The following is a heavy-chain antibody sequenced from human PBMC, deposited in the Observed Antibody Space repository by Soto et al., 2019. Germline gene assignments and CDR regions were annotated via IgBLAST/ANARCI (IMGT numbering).Heavy chain of an antibody. V-gene: IGHV3-9*01. CDR2: ISWNSGSI. J-gene: IGHJ4*02. Sequence: EVQLVESGGGLVHPGRSLRLSCAASGFTFDDYAMHWVRQAPGKGLEWVSGISWNSGSIGYADSVKGRFTISRDNAKNSLYLQMNSLRDEDTALYYCAKAARSSYFDYWGQGTLVNVYS. CDR1: GFTFDDYA. D-gene: IGHD6-6*01. CDR3: AKAARSSYFDY.